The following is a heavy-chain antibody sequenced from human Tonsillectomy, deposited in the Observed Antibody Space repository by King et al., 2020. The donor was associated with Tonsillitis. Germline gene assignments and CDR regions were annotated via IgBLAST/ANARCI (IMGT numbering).Heavy chain of an antibody. V-gene: IGHV4-30-4*01. J-gene: IGHJ4*02. Sequence: QVQLQESGPGLVKPSQTLSLTCTVSGGSISSGDYYWSWIRQPPGKGLEWIGYIYYSWSTYYNPSLKSRVTISVDTSKHQFSLKLSSVTAADTAVYYCAREDGSSDKIGYWGQGTLVTVSS. CDR1: GGSISSGDYY. CDR2: IYYSWST. D-gene: IGHD3-22*01. CDR3: AREDGSSDKIGY.